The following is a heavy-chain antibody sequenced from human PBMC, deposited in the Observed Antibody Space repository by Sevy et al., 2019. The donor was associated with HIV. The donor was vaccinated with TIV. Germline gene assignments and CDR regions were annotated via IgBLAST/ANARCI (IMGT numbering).Heavy chain of an antibody. CDR2: INSISTYI. CDR3: ARGPDYYDSSGYYYQ. J-gene: IGHJ4*02. Sequence: GGSLRLSCAASGFTFSSYSMHWVRQAPGKGLEWVSSINSISTYIYYADSVKGRFTISRDNAKNSLYLQKNSLRAEDTAVYYCARGPDYYDSSGYYYQWGQGTLVTVSS. D-gene: IGHD3-22*01. V-gene: IGHV3-21*01. CDR1: GFTFSSYS.